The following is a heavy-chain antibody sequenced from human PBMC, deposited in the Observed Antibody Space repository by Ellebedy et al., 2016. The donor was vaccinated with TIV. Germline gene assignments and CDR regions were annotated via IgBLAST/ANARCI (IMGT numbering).Heavy chain of an antibody. CDR1: GYSISSGYY. J-gene: IGHJ3*01. V-gene: IGHV4-38-2*02. Sequence: SETLSLXXTVSGYSISSGYYWGWIRQPPGKGLEWIGSIYHSGSTNYNPSLKSRVTISVDTSKNQFSLKLSSVTAADTAVYYCARETPDSSGYFPLWGQGTMVTVSS. CDR3: ARETPDSSGYFPL. CDR2: IYHSGST. D-gene: IGHD3-22*01.